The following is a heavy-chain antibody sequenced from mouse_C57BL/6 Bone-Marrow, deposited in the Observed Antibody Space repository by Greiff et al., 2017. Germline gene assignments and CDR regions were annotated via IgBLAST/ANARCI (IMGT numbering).Heavy chain of an antibody. V-gene: IGHV1-50*01. D-gene: IGHD1-1*01. J-gene: IGHJ1*03. CDR2: IDPSDGYT. CDR1: GYTFTSYW. Sequence: QVQLQQPGAELVKPGASVKLSCKASGYTFTSYWMQWVKQRPGQGLEWIGEIDPSDGYTNYNQKFKGKATLTVDTSSSTAYMQLSSLTSEDAAVYDCAREGRNYVWYFDVWGTGTTVTVSS. CDR3: AREGRNYVWYFDV.